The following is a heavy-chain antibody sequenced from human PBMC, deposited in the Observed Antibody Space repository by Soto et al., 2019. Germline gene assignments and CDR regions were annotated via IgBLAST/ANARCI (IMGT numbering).Heavy chain of an antibody. D-gene: IGHD4-17*01. CDR3: AIGLTCRYGDYENYFDY. CDR2: ISAYNGNT. CDR1: GSTFTSYG. J-gene: IGHJ4*02. Sequence: ASVKVSCKASGSTFTSYGISWVRQAPGQGLEGMGWISAYNGNTNYAQKLQGRVTMTTDTSTSTAYMELRSLRSDDTAVYYCAIGLTCRYGDYENYFDYWGQGTLVTVSS. V-gene: IGHV1-18*01.